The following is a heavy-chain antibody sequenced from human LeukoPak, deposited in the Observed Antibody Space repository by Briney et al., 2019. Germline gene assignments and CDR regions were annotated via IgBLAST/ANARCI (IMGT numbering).Heavy chain of an antibody. CDR3: TRDAEISGYTWYNWFDP. Sequence: SETLSLTCTVSGGSITNYYWSWIRQPPGKGLEWLGYIYYTGATNYNPSLESRVTISVDTSKSQFSLQLSSVTAADTAVYYCTRDAEISGYTWYNWFDPWGQGILVTVSS. CDR1: GGSITNYY. V-gene: IGHV4-59*01. CDR2: IYYTGAT. J-gene: IGHJ5*02. D-gene: IGHD3-22*01.